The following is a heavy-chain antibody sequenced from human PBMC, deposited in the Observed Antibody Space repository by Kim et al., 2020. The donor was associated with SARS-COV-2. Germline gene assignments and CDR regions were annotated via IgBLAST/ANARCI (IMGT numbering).Heavy chain of an antibody. CDR2: IYYSGST. Sequence: SETLSLTCTVSGGSISSSSYYWGWIRQPPGKGLEWIGSIYYSGSTYYNPSLKSRVTISVDTSKNQFSLKLSSVTAADTAVYYCARHQGYITMIVVTTVFDYWGQGTLVTVSS. V-gene: IGHV4-39*01. J-gene: IGHJ4*02. CDR1: GGSISSSSYY. D-gene: IGHD3-22*01. CDR3: ARHQGYITMIVVTTVFDY.